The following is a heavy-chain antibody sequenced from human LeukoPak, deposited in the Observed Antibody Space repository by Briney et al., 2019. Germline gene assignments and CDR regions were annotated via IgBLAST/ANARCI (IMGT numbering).Heavy chain of an antibody. Sequence: PGGSLRLSCAASGFTFSSYGMHWVRQAPGKGLEWVAVISYDGSNKYYADSVEGRFIIPRDNSKNTLYLQMNSLRAEDTAVYYCAKDGHYDSSGYYGVFDYWGQGTLVTVSS. V-gene: IGHV3-30*18. J-gene: IGHJ4*02. CDR1: GFTFSSYG. CDR2: ISYDGSNK. D-gene: IGHD3-22*01. CDR3: AKDGHYDSSGYYGVFDY.